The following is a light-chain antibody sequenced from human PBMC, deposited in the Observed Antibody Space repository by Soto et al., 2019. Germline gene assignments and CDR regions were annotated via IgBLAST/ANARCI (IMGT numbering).Light chain of an antibody. V-gene: IGKV1-13*02. J-gene: IGKJ3*01. CDR3: HQFNSYPFT. CDR2: DAS. Sequence: AVQLTQSPSSLSASVGDRVTITCRASQGISNSLVWYQKKPGKPPKLMIYDASSLESGVPSRFSGSESGTDFTLTISGLQPEDFATYYCHQFNSYPFTFGPGTKVDIK. CDR1: QGISNS.